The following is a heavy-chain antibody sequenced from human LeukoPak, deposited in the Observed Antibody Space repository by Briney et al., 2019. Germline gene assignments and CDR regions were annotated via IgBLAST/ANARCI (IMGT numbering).Heavy chain of an antibody. V-gene: IGHV1-18*01. Sequence: PGASVKVSCKTSGYTFTTYGNSWVRQAPGQGLEWMGWISTYNGDTNYAQKLQGRVTMTADTSTSTTYMELRSLRSDDTAVYYCALIPYCTTATCYYFDYWGQGTLVTVSS. J-gene: IGHJ4*02. D-gene: IGHD2-2*01. CDR2: ISTYNGDT. CDR1: GYTFTTYG. CDR3: ALIPYCTTATCYYFDY.